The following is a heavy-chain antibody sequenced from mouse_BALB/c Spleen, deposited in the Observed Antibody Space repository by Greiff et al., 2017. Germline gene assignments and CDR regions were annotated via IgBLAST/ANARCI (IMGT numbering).Heavy chain of an antibody. D-gene: IGHD1-1*01. CDR3: ARGGRNFDY. CDR1: GYTFTDYV. Sequence: VQLQQSGPELVKPGASVKMSCKASGYTFTDYVISWVKQRTGQGLEWIGEIYPGSGSTYYNEKFKGKATLTADKSSNTAYMQLSSLTSEDSAVYFCARGGRNFDYWGQGTTLTVSS. CDR2: IYPGSGST. J-gene: IGHJ2*01. V-gene: IGHV1-77*01.